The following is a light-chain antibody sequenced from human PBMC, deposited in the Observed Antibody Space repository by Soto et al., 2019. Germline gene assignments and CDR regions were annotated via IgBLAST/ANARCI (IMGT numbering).Light chain of an antibody. CDR2: AAS. J-gene: IGKJ1*01. CDR3: QKYNSAET. V-gene: IGKV1-27*01. CDR1: QGISNY. Sequence: DIHITQSPSSLSSSVLYIVTMTCRASQGISNYLAWYQQKPGKVPKLLIYAASTLQSGVPSRFSGSGSGTDFTLTISSLQPEDVATYYCQKYNSAETFGQGTKVDIK.